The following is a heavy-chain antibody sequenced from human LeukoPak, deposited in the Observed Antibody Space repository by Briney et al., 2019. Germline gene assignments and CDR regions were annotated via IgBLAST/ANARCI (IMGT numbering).Heavy chain of an antibody. D-gene: IGHD6-19*01. CDR1: GFTFSTYG. J-gene: IGHJ4*02. CDR2: IWYDGSNK. Sequence: SLRLSCAASGFTFSTYGLHWVRQAPGKGLEWVALIWYDGSNKYYADSVKGRFTISRDNSKNTLYLQMKSLRAEDTAVYYCAREKQKYSSGWYCLDCWGQGTLVTVSS. CDR3: AREKQKYSSGWYCLDC. V-gene: IGHV3-33*01.